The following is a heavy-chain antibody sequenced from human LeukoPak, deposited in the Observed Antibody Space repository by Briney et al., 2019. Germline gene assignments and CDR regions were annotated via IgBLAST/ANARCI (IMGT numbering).Heavy chain of an antibody. Sequence: ASVKVSCKASGYTFSNYDINWVRQATGQGLEWMGWMNPNSGNTGYAQKFQGRVTMTRNTSISTAYMELSSLTSEDTAVYYCVRGVVVVAAGLRSLKIRFDTWGQGTLVTVSP. D-gene: IGHD2-15*01. CDR3: VRGVVVVAAGLRSLKIRFDT. V-gene: IGHV1-8*01. CDR2: MNPNSGNT. J-gene: IGHJ5*02. CDR1: GYTFSNYD.